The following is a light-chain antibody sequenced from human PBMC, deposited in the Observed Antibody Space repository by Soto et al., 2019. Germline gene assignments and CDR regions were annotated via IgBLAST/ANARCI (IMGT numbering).Light chain of an antibody. Sequence: QSVLTQPPSASGTPGQRVTISCSGSSSNIGSNYVYWYQKLPGTAPKLLIYRNNQRPSGVPDRFSGSKSGTSASLAISGRRSEDEADYYCAAWDDRLSVYWVFGGGTKVTVL. CDR2: RNN. CDR3: AAWDDRLSVYWV. CDR1: SSNIGSNY. V-gene: IGLV1-47*01. J-gene: IGLJ3*02.